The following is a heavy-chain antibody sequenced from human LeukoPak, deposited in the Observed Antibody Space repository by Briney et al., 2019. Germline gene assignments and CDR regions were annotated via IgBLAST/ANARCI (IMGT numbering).Heavy chain of an antibody. D-gene: IGHD3-9*01. CDR1: GGTFISYA. J-gene: IGHJ4*02. Sequence: ASVKVSCKASGGTFISYAISWVRQAPGQGLEWMGWISAYNGNTNYAQKLQGRVTMTTDTSTSTAYMELRSLRSDDTAVYYCARNPTKIYYDILTGSYYFDYWGQGTLVTVSS. CDR2: ISAYNGNT. CDR3: ARNPTKIYYDILTGSYYFDY. V-gene: IGHV1-18*01.